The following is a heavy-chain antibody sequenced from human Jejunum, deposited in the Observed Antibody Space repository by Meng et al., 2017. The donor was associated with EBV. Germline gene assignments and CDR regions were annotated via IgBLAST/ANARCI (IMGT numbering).Heavy chain of an antibody. V-gene: IGHV4-34*01. CDR2: INQVGST. CDR3: ARSGAIIGVQGAPDY. J-gene: IGHJ4*02. D-gene: IGHD3-3*01. Sequence: QVHLQPWGAGLLKPSETLSLTCAVSGGSFGGYFWTWIRQAPGKGLEWIGEINQVGSTNYNPSLKSRVTISVDTSNIQFSLKVTSVTAADTAVYYCARSGAIIGVQGAPDYWGQGTLVTVSS. CDR1: GGSFGGYF.